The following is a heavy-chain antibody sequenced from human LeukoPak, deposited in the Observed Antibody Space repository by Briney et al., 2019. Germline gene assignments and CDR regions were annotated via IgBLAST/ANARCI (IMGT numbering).Heavy chain of an antibody. V-gene: IGHV1-2*02. CDR1: GYTFTGYY. CDR2: INLNSGGT. CDR3: ARYYDILTGYPN. Sequence: ASVKVSCKASGYTFTGYYMHWVRQAPGQGLEWMGWINLNSGGTNYAQKFQGRVTMTRDTSISTAYMELSRLRSDDTAVYYCARYYDILTGYPNWGQGTLVTVSS. D-gene: IGHD3-9*01. J-gene: IGHJ4*02.